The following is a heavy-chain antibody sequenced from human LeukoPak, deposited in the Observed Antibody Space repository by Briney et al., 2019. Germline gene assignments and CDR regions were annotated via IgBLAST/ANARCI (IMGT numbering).Heavy chain of an antibody. CDR2: ISSSSSYI. CDR1: GFTFSSYS. D-gene: IGHD2-2*01. CDR3: AKEGVPAALYYFDY. V-gene: IGHV3-21*04. J-gene: IGHJ4*02. Sequence: GGSLRLSCAASGFTFSSYSMNWVRQAPGKGLEWVSSISSSSSYIYYADSVKGRFTISRDNAKNSLYLQMNSLRAEDTAVYYCAKEGVPAALYYFDYWGQGTLVTVSS.